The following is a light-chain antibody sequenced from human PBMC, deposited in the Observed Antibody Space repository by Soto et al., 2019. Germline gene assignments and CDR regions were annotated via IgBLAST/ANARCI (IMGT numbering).Light chain of an antibody. CDR3: QYYDSSLSHVV. J-gene: IGLJ2*01. CDR1: SSNIGAGYD. Sequence: QSVLTQPPSVSGAPGQRVTIPCTGSSSNIGAGYDVYWYQNLPGAAPKLLIYGTSNRPSGVPDRFSGSKSGTSASLAITGLQADDEGDYYCQYYDSSLSHVVFGGGTKLTVL. V-gene: IGLV1-40*01. CDR2: GTS.